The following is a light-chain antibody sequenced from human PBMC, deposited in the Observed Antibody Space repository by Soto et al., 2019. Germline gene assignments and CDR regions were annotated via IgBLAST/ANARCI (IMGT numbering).Light chain of an antibody. CDR3: LQYNNWVPT. J-gene: IGKJ1*01. Sequence: EIVLTQSPGTLSLSPGERATLNCRASQSISTSSLAWYRQKPGQAPRLLIYGAFNRATGIPDRFSGSGSGTEFTLTINSLQSEDFAVYYCLQYNNWVPTFGQGTKVDIK. V-gene: IGKV3-20*01. CDR1: QSISTSS. CDR2: GAF.